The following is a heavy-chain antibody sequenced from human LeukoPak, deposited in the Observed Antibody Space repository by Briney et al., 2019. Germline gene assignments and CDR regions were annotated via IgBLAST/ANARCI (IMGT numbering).Heavy chain of an antibody. Sequence: GGSLRLSCAASGFTFSSYSMNWVRQAPGKGLEWVSSISSSSSYIYYADSVKGRFTISRDNAKNSLYLQMNSLRAEDTAVYYCAKSPSYSYGYYFDYWGQGTLVTVSS. J-gene: IGHJ4*02. CDR1: GFTFSSYS. V-gene: IGHV3-21*01. CDR2: ISSSSSYI. D-gene: IGHD5-18*01. CDR3: AKSPSYSYGYYFDY.